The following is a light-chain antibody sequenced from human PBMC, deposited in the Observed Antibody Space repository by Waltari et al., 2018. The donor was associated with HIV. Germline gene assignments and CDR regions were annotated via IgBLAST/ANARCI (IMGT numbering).Light chain of an antibody. J-gene: IGLJ3*02. Sequence: QSVLTQPHSASGTPGQRVIISCAGISSNIGSNPVSWFKHLPGTAPKFIIDMNDQRPSGVPDRFSGSKSGTSASLAIRGLRSEDEADYYCAAWDASLSRWVFGGGTKLTVL. CDR2: MND. V-gene: IGLV1-47*01. CDR1: SSNIGSNP. CDR3: AAWDASLSRWV.